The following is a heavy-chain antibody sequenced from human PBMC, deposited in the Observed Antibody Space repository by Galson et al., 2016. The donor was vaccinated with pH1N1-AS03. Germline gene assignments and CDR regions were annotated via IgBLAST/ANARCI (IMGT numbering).Heavy chain of an antibody. V-gene: IGHV3-21*01. D-gene: IGHD6-19*01. CDR3: ASDGPPLGIAVAGSFDF. CDR1: GFPFSGYS. J-gene: IGHJ4*02. CDR2: ISTTSSSI. Sequence: LRLSCAASGFPFSGYSMNWVRQAPGKGLEWVSFISTTSSSIYYADSVKGRFTISRDNAKNSLFLQMNSLRDEDTAVYYCASDGPPLGIAVAGSFDFWGSGTQVTLPS.